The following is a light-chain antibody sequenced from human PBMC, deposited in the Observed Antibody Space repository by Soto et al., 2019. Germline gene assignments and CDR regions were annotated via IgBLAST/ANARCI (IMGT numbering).Light chain of an antibody. J-gene: IGKJ2*01. Sequence: EIVMTQSPVTLSVSPGERATLSCRASQSVGSNLAWYQQKPGQAPRLLLYGASTRATGIPGRFSGSGSGTEFTRTITSLQSEDFAVYYCQQHNYWPSFGQGTKLEFK. CDR1: QSVGSN. CDR2: GAS. V-gene: IGKV3-15*01. CDR3: QQHNYWPS.